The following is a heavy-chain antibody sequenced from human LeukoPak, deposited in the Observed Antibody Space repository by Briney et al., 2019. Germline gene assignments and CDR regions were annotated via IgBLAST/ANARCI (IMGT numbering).Heavy chain of an antibody. V-gene: IGHV1-2*02. Sequence: ASVKVSCKASGYTFTRYGISWVRQAPGQGLEWLGWISPNTLGRNYAQNFQGRVTMTDDTSITTAYLELSSLTSDDTGVYYCARQSDSYGSVSSSDYWGQGTLVTVSS. D-gene: IGHD3-10*01. CDR3: ARQSDSYGSVSSSDY. J-gene: IGHJ4*02. CDR1: GYTFTRYG. CDR2: ISPNTLGR.